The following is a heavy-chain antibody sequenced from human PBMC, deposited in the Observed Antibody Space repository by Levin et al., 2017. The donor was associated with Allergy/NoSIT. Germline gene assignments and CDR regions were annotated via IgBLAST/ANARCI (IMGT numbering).Heavy chain of an antibody. CDR1: GFTLSNYT. V-gene: IGHV3-21*01. D-gene: IGHD6-13*01. CDR2: ISSTSSHI. Sequence: TAGGSLRLSCAASGFTLSNYTMNWVRQAPGKGLEWVSSISSTSSHIYYADSVKGRFTVSRDNAKNSLYLQMNSLRGEDAAVYYCAKDVVFGTSSWSLDFWGQGILVTVSS. CDR3: AKDVVFGTSSWSLDF. J-gene: IGHJ4*02.